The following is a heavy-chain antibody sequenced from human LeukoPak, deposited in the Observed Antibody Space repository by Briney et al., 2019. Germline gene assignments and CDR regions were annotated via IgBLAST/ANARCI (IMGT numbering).Heavy chain of an antibody. CDR3: TRGCRSTSCQNWFDP. CDR1: GGSINSGGYY. CDR2: IYYSGST. V-gene: IGHV4-31*03. D-gene: IGHD2-2*01. J-gene: IGHJ5*02. Sequence: SETLSLTCTVSGGSINSGGYYWSWIRQHPGKGLEWIGYIYYSGSTYYNPSLKSRVTISVDTSKNQFSLKLSSVTAADTAVYSGTRGCRSTSCQNWFDPWGQGTLVTVSS.